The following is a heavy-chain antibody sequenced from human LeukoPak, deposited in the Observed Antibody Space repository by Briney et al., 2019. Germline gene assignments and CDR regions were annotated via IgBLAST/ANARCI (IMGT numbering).Heavy chain of an antibody. CDR1: GFTFSSYS. D-gene: IGHD1-14*01. J-gene: IGHJ6*02. V-gene: IGHV3-21*01. CDR3: AISGRMDV. Sequence: GGSLRLSCAASGFTFSSYSMNWVRQARGKGVEWVSSISSSSSYIYYADSVKGRFTISRDNAKNSLYLQINSLRAEDTAVYYCAISGRMDVWGQGTTVTVSS. CDR2: ISSSSSYI.